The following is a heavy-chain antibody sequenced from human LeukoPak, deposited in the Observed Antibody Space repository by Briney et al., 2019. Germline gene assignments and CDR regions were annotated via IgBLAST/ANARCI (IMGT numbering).Heavy chain of an antibody. D-gene: IGHD1-7*01. CDR2: VYTGGST. J-gene: IGHJ4*02. Sequence: GGSLRLSCAASGFTVSSNYMTWVRQAPGKGLECVSVVYTGGSTYYADSVEGRFTISRDNSKNTLYLHMNSLRPEGTAVYYCAGCRWNYHYFEHWGQGTLVTVSS. CDR3: AGCRWNYHYFEH. CDR1: GFTVSSNY. V-gene: IGHV3-66*01.